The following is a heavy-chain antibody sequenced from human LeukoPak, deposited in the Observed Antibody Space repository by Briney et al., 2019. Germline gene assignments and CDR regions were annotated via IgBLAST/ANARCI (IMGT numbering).Heavy chain of an antibody. V-gene: IGHV4-59*08. Sequence: TSETLSLTCTVSGGSISSYYWSWIRQPPGKGLERIGYIYYSGSTNYNPSLKSRVTISVDTSKNQFSLKLSSVTAADTAVYYCARLSSGGLDYWGQGTLVTVSS. CDR3: ARLSSGGLDY. D-gene: IGHD6-19*01. CDR1: GGSISSYY. J-gene: IGHJ4*02. CDR2: IYYSGST.